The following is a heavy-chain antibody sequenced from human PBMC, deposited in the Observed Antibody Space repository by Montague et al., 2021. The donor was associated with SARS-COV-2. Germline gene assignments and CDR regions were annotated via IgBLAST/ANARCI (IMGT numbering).Heavy chain of an antibody. CDR1: GFTFSDYW. Sequence: SLRLSCAASGFTFSDYWMNWVRQAPGKGLEWVANILEDGSERYDVDSVKGRFTISRDNAKNSLALQMDSLRDEDTAVYYCARSRSGWYHSYNALDVWGQGTTVIVSS. D-gene: IGHD6-19*01. V-gene: IGHV3-7*03. CDR2: ILEDGSER. CDR3: ARSRSGWYHSYNALDV. J-gene: IGHJ6*02.